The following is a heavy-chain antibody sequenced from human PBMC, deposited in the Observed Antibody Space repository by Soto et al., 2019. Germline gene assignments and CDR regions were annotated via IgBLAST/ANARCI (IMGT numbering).Heavy chain of an antibody. V-gene: IGHV6-1*01. CDR3: ASAWAIAIAAPAPSSSVP. D-gene: IGHD6-25*01. CDR1: GDSVSSNSAA. CDR2: TYYRSKWYN. J-gene: IGHJ5*02. Sequence: SQTLSLTCAISGDSVSSNSAAWNWIRQSPSRDLEWLGRTYYRSKWYNDYAVSVKSRITINPDTSKNQFSLQLNSVTPDDMAVYYCASAWAIAIAAPAPSSSVPWGHGTLVTVSS.